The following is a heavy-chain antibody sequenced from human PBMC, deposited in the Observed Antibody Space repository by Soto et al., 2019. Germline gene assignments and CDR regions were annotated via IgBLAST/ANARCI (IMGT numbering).Heavy chain of an antibody. D-gene: IGHD3-10*01. V-gene: IGHV4-30-4*01. J-gene: IGHJ1*01. CDR3: ALGITMVRGVIPRFTSLAEYFQH. CDR1: GGSISSGDYY. CDR2: IYYSGST. Sequence: SETLSLTCTVSGGSISSGDYYWSWIRQPPGKGLEWIGYIYYSGSTYYNPSLKSRVTISVDTSKNQFSLKLSSVTAADTAVYYCALGITMVRGVIPRFTSLAEYFQHWGQGTLVT.